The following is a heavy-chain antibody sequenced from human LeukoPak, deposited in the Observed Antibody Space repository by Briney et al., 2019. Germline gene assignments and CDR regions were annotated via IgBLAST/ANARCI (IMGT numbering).Heavy chain of an antibody. CDR3: ARIDPAAYFDY. D-gene: IGHD6-13*01. CDR2: ITPSGGST. Sequence: ASVKVSCKASGYTFTSYYMHWVRQAPGQGLEWMGIITPSGGSTSYAQKFQGRVTMTRDTSTSTVYMELSSLRSEDTAVYYCARIDPAAYFDYWGQGTLVTVSS. CDR1: GYTFTSYY. J-gene: IGHJ4*02. V-gene: IGHV1-46*03.